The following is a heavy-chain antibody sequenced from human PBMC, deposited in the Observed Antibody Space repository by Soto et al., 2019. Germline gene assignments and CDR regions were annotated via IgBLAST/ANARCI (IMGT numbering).Heavy chain of an antibody. V-gene: IGHV4-31*03. CDR3: ARRIAARPDRGYYFDY. D-gene: IGHD6-6*01. J-gene: IGHJ4*02. CDR1: GGSISSGGYY. Sequence: SETLSLTCTVSGGSISSGGYYWSWIRQHPGKGLEWIGYIYYSGSTYYNPSLKSRVTISVDTSKNQFSLKLSSVTAADTAVYYCARRIAARPDRGYYFDYWGQGTLVTVSS. CDR2: IYYSGST.